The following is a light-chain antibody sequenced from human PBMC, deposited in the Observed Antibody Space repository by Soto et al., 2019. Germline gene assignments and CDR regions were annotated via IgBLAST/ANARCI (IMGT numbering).Light chain of an antibody. Sequence: QSALTQPPSASGSPGQSVTVSCTGTSSDVGGYNYVSWYQQHPGKVPKLMIYEVNKRPSGVPDRFSGSKSGNTASLPVSGLQAEDEADYYCSSYSNINTLLFGGGTKVTVL. V-gene: IGLV2-8*01. CDR3: SSYSNINTLL. J-gene: IGLJ2*01. CDR1: SSDVGGYNY. CDR2: EVN.